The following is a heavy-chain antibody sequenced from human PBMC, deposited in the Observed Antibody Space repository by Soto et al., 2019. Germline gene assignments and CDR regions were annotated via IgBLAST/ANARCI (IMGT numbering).Heavy chain of an antibody. J-gene: IGHJ4*02. V-gene: IGHV3-23*01. CDR1: GFTFSTYA. Sequence: EVQVLESGGGLVQPGGSLRLSCAASGFTFSTYAMSWVRQAPGKGLEWVSSISTTGDNTYYADSVKGRFTISRDNSKKTLYLQMNSLRAEDTAVYYCVKDRSTSDWYGYFDYWGQGTLVTVSS. CDR3: VKDRSTSDWYGYFDY. CDR2: ISTTGDNT. D-gene: IGHD6-19*01.